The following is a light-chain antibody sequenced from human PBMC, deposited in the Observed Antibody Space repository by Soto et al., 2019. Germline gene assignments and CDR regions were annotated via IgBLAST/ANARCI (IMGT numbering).Light chain of an antibody. J-gene: IGKJ5*01. CDR3: QQYYSIPST. Sequence: VMTHAPDSPTASLGDRATINCKSNQTVLYNSNNKDHLAWLQHKPGHPPTLLIYGASSRPSGVAAGFTGGGSGIDFTLTISSLQPEDVAVYYCQQYYSIPSTFGQGTRLEIK. CDR1: QTVLYNSNNKDH. CDR2: GAS. V-gene: IGKV4-1*01.